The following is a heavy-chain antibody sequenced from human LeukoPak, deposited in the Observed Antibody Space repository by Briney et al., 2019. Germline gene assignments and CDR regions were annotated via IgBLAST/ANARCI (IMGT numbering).Heavy chain of an antibody. CDR1: RYTYNNYD. Sequence: ASVKVSCKATRYTYNNYDINWVRQAPGQGLEWMAWMNPYSGNTGYTQKFQGRLTITRNTSISTAYMELTSLTSDDTAVYFCARKRHGEYVDCWGQGTLVTVSS. CDR2: MNPYSGNT. D-gene: IGHD4-17*01. J-gene: IGHJ4*02. CDR3: ARKRHGEYVDC. V-gene: IGHV1-8*03.